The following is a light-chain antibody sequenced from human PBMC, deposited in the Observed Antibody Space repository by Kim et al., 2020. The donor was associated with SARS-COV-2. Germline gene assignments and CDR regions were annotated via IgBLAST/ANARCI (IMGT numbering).Light chain of an antibody. CDR2: GNS. V-gene: IGLV1-40*01. Sequence: KVTIYCSGSSANEGAGYDVHGYQQLPGTAPNHHIYGNSKRPSGVPDRCAGSKSGTSDSLAITGLQAEDEADYYCQSYDSSLGGYVFGTGTKVTVL. CDR1: SANEGAGYD. J-gene: IGLJ1*01. CDR3: QSYDSSLGGYV.